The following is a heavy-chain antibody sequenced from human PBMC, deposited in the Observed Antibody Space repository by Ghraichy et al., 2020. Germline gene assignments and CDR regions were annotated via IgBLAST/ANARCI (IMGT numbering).Heavy chain of an antibody. Sequence: GESLNISCKGSGYSFTSYWIGWVRQMPGKGLEWMGIIYPGDSDTRYSPSFQGQVTISADKSISTAYLQWSSLKASDTAMYYCARLGGADYYDSSGTHAFDIWGQGTMVTVSS. D-gene: IGHD3-22*01. CDR1: GYSFTSYW. CDR2: IYPGDSDT. CDR3: ARLGGADYYDSSGTHAFDI. J-gene: IGHJ3*02. V-gene: IGHV5-51*01.